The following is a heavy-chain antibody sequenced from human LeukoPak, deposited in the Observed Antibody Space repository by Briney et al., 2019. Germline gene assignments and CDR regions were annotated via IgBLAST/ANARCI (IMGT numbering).Heavy chain of an antibody. CDR2: IYYSGST. D-gene: IGHD5-24*01. CDR3: ARLKHTMATIRRWPENNDY. J-gene: IGHJ4*02. V-gene: IGHV4-39*01. CDR1: GGSISSSSYY. Sequence: SETLSLTCTVSGGSISSSSYYWGWIRQPPGKGLEWIGSIYYSGSTYYNPSLKSRVTISVDTSKNQFSLKLSSVIAADTAVYYCARLKHTMATIRRWPENNDYWGQGTLVTVSS.